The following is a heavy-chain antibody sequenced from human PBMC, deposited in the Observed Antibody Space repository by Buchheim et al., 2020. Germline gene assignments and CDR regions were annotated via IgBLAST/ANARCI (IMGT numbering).Heavy chain of an antibody. Sequence: QLQLQESGPGLVKPSETLSLTCSVSGGSISRTIYYWGWIRQPPGKGLEWIGSIYHDGSSYYNPSLKSRVTLSADTSKNQFSLKLSSVTAADTAVYYCARVLAVAGTDYGMDVWGQGTT. V-gene: IGHV4-39*01. CDR1: GGSISRTIYY. J-gene: IGHJ6*02. CDR2: IYHDGSS. D-gene: IGHD6-19*01. CDR3: ARVLAVAGTDYGMDV.